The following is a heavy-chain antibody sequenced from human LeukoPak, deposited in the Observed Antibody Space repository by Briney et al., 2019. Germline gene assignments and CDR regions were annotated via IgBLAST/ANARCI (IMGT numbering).Heavy chain of an antibody. V-gene: IGHV3-23*01. D-gene: IGHD3-10*01. Sequence: GGSLRLSCAASGFTFSSYAMSWVRQAPGKGLEWVSAISGSGGSTYYADSVKGRFTISRDNSKNTLYLQMNSLRAEDTAVYYCANLYDSGSSGYYYGMDVWGQGTTVTVSS. CDR3: ANLYDSGSSGYYYGMDV. J-gene: IGHJ6*02. CDR2: ISGSGGST. CDR1: GFTFSSYA.